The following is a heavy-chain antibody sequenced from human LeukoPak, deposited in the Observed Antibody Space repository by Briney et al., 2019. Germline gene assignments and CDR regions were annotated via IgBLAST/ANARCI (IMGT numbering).Heavy chain of an antibody. CDR2: IKQDGSEK. Sequence: PGGSLRLSCAASGFTFSGYWMSWVRQAPGKGLEWVANIKQDGSEKYYVDSVKGPFTISRDNAKNSLYLQMNSLRAEDTAVYYCAKHYYDSTEDAFDIWGQGTMVTVSS. CDR1: GFTFSGYW. V-gene: IGHV3-7*01. CDR3: AKHYYDSTEDAFDI. D-gene: IGHD3-22*01. J-gene: IGHJ3*02.